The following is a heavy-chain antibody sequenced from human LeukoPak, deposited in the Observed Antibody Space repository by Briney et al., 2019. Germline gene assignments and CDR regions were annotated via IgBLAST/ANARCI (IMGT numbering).Heavy chain of an antibody. CDR2: INWNGGGR. J-gene: IGHJ6*03. CDR1: GFNFDDYV. CDR3: ARCRHSYDSSGYFDYYYYYMDV. V-gene: IGHV3-20*04. Sequence: GGSLRLSCAASGFNFDDYVMTWVRQAPGKGLEWVSGINWNGGGRGYADSVKGRFTISRDNAKNSLYLQMNSLRPEDTALYYCARCRHSYDSSGYFDYYYYYMDVWGKGTTVTVSS. D-gene: IGHD3-22*01.